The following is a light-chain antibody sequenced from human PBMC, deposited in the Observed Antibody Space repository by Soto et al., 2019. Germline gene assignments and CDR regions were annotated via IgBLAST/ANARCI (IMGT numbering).Light chain of an antibody. J-gene: IGKJ1*01. CDR2: GAS. V-gene: IGKV3-20*01. CDR1: QSVSSSY. CDR3: QKDGTSLGT. Sequence: EIVLTQSPGTLSLSPGERATLSCRASQSVSSSYLAWYQQKPGQAPSLLMYGASNRATGIPDRFSGSGSVTVFTLTISRLKPEDFAVNHGQKDGTSLGTFGKGTKGQIK.